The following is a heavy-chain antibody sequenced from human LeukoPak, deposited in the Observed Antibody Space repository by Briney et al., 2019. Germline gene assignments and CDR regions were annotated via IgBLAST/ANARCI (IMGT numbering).Heavy chain of an antibody. CDR1: GFTFSSYW. J-gene: IGHJ4*02. D-gene: IGHD4/OR15-4a*01. CDR3: ARLSCAYFDC. V-gene: IGHV3-74*01. CDR2: INGDGNTT. Sequence: GGSLRLSCAASGFTFSSYWMHWVRQAPGKGLVWGSRINGDGNTTIYPDSVKGRFTISRDNAKNTLYLQMSSLRAEDTAVYYCARLSCAYFDCWGRGTLVAVPP.